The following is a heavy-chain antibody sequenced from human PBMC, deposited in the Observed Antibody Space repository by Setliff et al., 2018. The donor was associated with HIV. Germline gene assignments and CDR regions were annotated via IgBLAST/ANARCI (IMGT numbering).Heavy chain of an antibody. Sequence: LSLTCAVSGYSISSGCYWGWIRQPPGKGLEWVGSIFHSGGIYYNPSLKSRVTISGDTSKNKLSLKLTSVTAADTAVYYCARHLQAFDIWGHGTMVTVSS. CDR3: ARHLQAFDI. V-gene: IGHV4-38-2*01. D-gene: IGHD1-1*01. J-gene: IGHJ3*02. CDR1: GYSISSGCY. CDR2: IFHSGGI.